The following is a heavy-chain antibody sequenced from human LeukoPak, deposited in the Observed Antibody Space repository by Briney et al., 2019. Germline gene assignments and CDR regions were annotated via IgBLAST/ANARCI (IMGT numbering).Heavy chain of an antibody. CDR1: GFTFSSYA. CDR2: IYSGGST. V-gene: IGHV3-53*01. CDR3: ARGYDFWSGVDV. J-gene: IGHJ6*02. D-gene: IGHD3-3*01. Sequence: GGSLRLSCAASGFTFSSYAMSWVRQAPGKGLEWVSVIYSGGSTYYADSVKGRFTISRDNSKNTLYLQMNSLRAEDTAVYYCARGYDFWSGVDVWGQGTTVTVSS.